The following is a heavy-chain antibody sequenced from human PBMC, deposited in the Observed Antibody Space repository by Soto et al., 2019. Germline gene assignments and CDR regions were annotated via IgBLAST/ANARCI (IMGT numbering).Heavy chain of an antibody. CDR3: ARGRYCSVGSCYSRWFDP. V-gene: IGHV1-18*01. CDR1: GYTFTSYG. J-gene: IGHJ5*02. CDR2: ISAYNGNT. Sequence: ASVKVSCKASGYTFTSYGISWVRQAPGQGLEWMGWISAYNGNTNYAQKLQGRVTMTTDTSTSTAYMELRSLRSDDTAVYYCARGRYCSVGSCYSRWFDPWGQGTLVTVSS. D-gene: IGHD2-15*01.